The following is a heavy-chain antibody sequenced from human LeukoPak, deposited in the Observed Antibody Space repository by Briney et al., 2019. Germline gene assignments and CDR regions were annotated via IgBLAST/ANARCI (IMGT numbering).Heavy chain of an antibody. V-gene: IGHV4-59*08. CDR2: IYYSGST. J-gene: IGHJ6*02. D-gene: IGHD3-3*01. Sequence: SETLSLTCTVSGGSLSSYYWSWIRQPPGKGPEWIGYIYYSGSTNYNPSLKSRVTISVDTSKNQFSLKLSSVTAADTAVYYCARHENYDFWSGYPYGMDVWGQGTTVTVSS. CDR1: GGSLSSYY. CDR3: ARHENYDFWSGYPYGMDV.